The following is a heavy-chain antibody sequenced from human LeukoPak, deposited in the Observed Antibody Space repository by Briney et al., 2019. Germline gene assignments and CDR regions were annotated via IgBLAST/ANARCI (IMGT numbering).Heavy chain of an antibody. J-gene: IGHJ6*02. V-gene: IGHV1-2*02. Sequence: ASVKVSRTASGYTFTGCYIHWDRQAPGQGLGWMGLINPNSDGTNYAQKFQGRVTMTRDTSISTAYMELSRLRSDDTAVYYCARDSYPVGDTEYYYYYGMDVWGQGTTVIVS. CDR3: ARDSYPVGDTEYYYYYGMDV. D-gene: IGHD1-26*01. CDR1: GYTFTGCY. CDR2: INPNSDGT.